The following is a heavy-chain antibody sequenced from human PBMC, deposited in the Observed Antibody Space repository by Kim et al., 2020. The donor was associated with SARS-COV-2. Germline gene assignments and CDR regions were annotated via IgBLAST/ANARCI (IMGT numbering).Heavy chain of an antibody. CDR3: AKGDALSG. J-gene: IGHJ4*02. CDR1: GFAFSSNW. CDR2: IKQDGSEK. V-gene: IGHV3-7*01. Sequence: GGSLRLSCAASGFAFSSNWMNWVRQTPGKGLEWVANIKQDGSEKNYEDSVKGRFTISRDNAKNSLYLQMNSLRADDTAVYYCAKGDALSGWGQGTMLTVSS.